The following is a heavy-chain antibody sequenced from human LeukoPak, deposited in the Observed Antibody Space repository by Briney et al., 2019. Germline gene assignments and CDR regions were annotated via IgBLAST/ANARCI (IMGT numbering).Heavy chain of an antibody. CDR3: ARESPGIAAAGIHY. CDR2: INPNSGGT. CDR1: GYTFTGYY. Sequence: ASVKVSCKASGYTFTGYYMHWVRQAPGQGLEWMGWINPNSGGTNYAHKFQGRVTMTRDTSISTAYMELSRLRSDDTAVYYCARESPGIAAAGIHYWGQGTLVTVSS. V-gene: IGHV1-2*07. J-gene: IGHJ4*02. D-gene: IGHD6-13*01.